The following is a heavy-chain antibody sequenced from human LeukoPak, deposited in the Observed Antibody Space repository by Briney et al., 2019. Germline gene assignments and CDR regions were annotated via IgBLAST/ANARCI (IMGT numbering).Heavy chain of an antibody. D-gene: IGHD6-19*01. V-gene: IGHV3-7*03. J-gene: IGHJ4*02. CDR2: IKTDGSET. Sequence: GGSLRLSCAASGFTFSSYSMNWVRQAPGKGPEWVGHIKTDGSETYYLDSLKGRISISRDNTNNALYLQMNSLRVEDTAVYYCVKNDGWFHLAQWGQGTLVTVSS. CDR3: VKNDGWFHLAQ. CDR1: GFTFSSYS.